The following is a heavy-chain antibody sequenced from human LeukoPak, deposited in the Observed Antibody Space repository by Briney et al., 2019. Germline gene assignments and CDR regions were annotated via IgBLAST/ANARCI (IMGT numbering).Heavy chain of an antibody. CDR1: GFTFGDHA. J-gene: IGHJ6*02. D-gene: IGHD5-18*01. V-gene: IGHV3-49*04. CDR3: TRGPIQLWLYHGMDV. Sequence: GGSLRLSCTVSGFTFGDHAMSWVRQAPGKGLEWVGFIRSKTYGGTTEYAASVKGRFIISRDDSASIAHLQMNSLKTEDTAVYYCTRGPIQLWLYHGMDVWGQGTTVTVSS. CDR2: IRSKTYGGTT.